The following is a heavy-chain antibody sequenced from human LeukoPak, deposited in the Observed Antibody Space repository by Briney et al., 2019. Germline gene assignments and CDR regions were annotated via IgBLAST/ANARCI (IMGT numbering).Heavy chain of an antibody. Sequence: GGSLRLSCAASGFTFDDYGMSWVRQAPGKGLEWVSGINWNGGSTGYADSVKGRFSISRDNSKNTLYLQMNSLRAEDTAAYYCARSGLNRFDYWGQGTLVSVPS. D-gene: IGHD2-15*01. CDR1: GFTFDDYG. J-gene: IGHJ4*02. V-gene: IGHV3-20*04. CDR2: INWNGGST. CDR3: ARSGLNRFDY.